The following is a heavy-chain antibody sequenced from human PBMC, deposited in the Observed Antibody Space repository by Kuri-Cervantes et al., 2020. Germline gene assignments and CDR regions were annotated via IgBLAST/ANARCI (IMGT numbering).Heavy chain of an antibody. Sequence: ASVKVSCKASGYTFTSYDINWVRQATGQGLEWMGWMNPNSGNTGYAQKFQGRVTMTRNTSISTAYMELSSLRSDDTAVYYCARVVVPAPYNWFDPWGQGTLVTVSS. V-gene: IGHV1-8*01. CDR2: MNPNSGNT. CDR3: ARVVVPAPYNWFDP. J-gene: IGHJ5*02. D-gene: IGHD2-2*01. CDR1: GYTFTSYD.